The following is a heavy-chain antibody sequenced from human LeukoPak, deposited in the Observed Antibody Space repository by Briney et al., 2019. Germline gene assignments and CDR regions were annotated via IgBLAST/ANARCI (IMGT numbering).Heavy chain of an antibody. V-gene: IGHV4-34*01. CDR3: ARDSSSWYGIHYGMDV. J-gene: IGHJ6*04. CDR2: INHSGST. Sequence: SETLSLTCAVYGGSFSGYYWSWIRQPPGKGLEWIGEINHSGSTNYNPSLKSRVTISVDTSKNQFSLKLSSVTAADTAVYYCARDSSSWYGIHYGMDVWGKGTTVTVSS. D-gene: IGHD6-13*01. CDR1: GGSFSGYY.